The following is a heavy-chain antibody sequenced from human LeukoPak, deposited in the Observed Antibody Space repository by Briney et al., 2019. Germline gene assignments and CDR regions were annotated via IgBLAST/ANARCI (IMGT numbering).Heavy chain of an antibody. J-gene: IGHJ6*03. D-gene: IGHD3-10*01. V-gene: IGHV3-53*01. CDR2: IYSGGST. CDR3: ARGHRYGSGSYSYYYYYMDV. Sequence: AVSLSFYGSASAFTVSSIYLSWVRQAPGNGLKWGSVIYSGGSTYYADSVKGRFTISRDNSKNTLYLQMNSLRAEDTAVYYCARGHRYGSGSYSYYYYYMDVWGKGTTVTISS. CDR1: AFTVSSIY.